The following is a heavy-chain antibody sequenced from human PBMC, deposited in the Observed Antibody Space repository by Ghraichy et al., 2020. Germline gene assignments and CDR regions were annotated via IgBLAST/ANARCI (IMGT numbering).Heavy chain of an antibody. V-gene: IGHV4-4*09. J-gene: IGHJ4*02. Sequence: TLSLTCTVSGGSISTYSWSWIRQPPGKGLEWIGFFYNSGRTNYNPSLQSRVTISFDTSKSQFYLKLSSVTAADTAVYYCARGGASSHPFDFWVQGTLVTVSS. CDR1: GGSISTYS. CDR2: FYNSGRT. CDR3: ARGGASSHPFDF. D-gene: IGHD3-16*01.